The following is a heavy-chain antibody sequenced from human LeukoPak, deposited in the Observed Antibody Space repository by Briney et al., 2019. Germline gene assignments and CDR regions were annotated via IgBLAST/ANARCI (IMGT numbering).Heavy chain of an antibody. CDR2: IIPILGIA. Sequence: SVKVSCKASGGTFNSYAISWVRQAPGQGLEWMGRIIPILGIANYAQKFQGRVTITADKSTSTAYMELSSLRSEDTAVYYCASGRDGYPIADYWGQGTLVTVSS. CDR1: GGTFNSYA. D-gene: IGHD5-24*01. CDR3: ASGRDGYPIADY. V-gene: IGHV1-69*04. J-gene: IGHJ4*02.